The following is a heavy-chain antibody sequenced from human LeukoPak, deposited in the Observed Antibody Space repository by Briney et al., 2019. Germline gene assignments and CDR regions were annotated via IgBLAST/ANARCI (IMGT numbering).Heavy chain of an antibody. CDR1: GGSISSSSYY. J-gene: IGHJ6*03. V-gene: IGHV4-39*01. CDR3: ESGGLAFDYYYYMDV. D-gene: IGHD3-16*01. Sequence: PSETLSLTCTVSGGSISSSSYYWGWIRQPPGKGLEWIGSIYYSGSTYYNPSLKSRVTISVDTSKNQFSLKLSSVTAADTAVYYCESGGLAFDYYYYMDVWGKGTTVTVSS. CDR2: IYYSGST.